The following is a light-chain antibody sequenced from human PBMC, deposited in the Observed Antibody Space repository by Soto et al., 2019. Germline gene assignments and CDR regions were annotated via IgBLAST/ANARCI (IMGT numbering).Light chain of an antibody. J-gene: IGKJ5*01. CDR2: GAS. Sequence: PGEIATLSCRASQSVSSSYLAWYQQKPGQAPRLLIYGASSRATGIPDRFSGSGSGTDFTLTISRLEPEDFAVYYCQQRSNWPPITFGQGTRLEI. V-gene: IGKV3D-20*02. CDR1: QSVSSSY. CDR3: QQRSNWPPIT.